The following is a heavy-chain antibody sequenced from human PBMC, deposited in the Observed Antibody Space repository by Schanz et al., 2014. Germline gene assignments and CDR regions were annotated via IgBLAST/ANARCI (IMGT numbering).Heavy chain of an antibody. Sequence: QVQLQESGPGLLKPSETLSLTCTVSGGSIRSYFWSWIRQPPGKGLEWIGYIYYSGSSDYNPSLKSRVTISVDKPKKQFSLKVTSMTAADTAVYYCALREKPYGPFASWGQGALVTVSS. V-gene: IGHV4-59*03. CDR1: GGSIRSYF. J-gene: IGHJ4*02. CDR3: ALREKPYGPFAS. CDR2: IYYSGSS. D-gene: IGHD3-10*01.